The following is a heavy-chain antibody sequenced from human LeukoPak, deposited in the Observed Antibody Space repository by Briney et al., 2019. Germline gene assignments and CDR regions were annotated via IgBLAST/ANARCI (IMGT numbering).Heavy chain of an antibody. CDR3: ARAGGSTVSHSDY. V-gene: IGHV3-21*01. D-gene: IGHD4-17*01. CDR1: GFTLSSYS. Sequence: GGSLRLSCAASGFTLSSYSMNWIRQAPGKGLEWVSSISSSTSYIYYADSVKGRFTISKDNAKNSLYLQMNSLRAEDTAVYYCARAGGSTVSHSDYWGQGTLVTVSS. J-gene: IGHJ4*02. CDR2: ISSSTSYI.